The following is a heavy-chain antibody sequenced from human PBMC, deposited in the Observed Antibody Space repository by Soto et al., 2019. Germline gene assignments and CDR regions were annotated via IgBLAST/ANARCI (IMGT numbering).Heavy chain of an antibody. D-gene: IGHD6-13*01. CDR1: GFTFSSYA. V-gene: IGHV3-23*01. CDR3: AKAGYSSSWYRGNWFDP. CDR2: ISGSGGST. Sequence: EVPLLESGGGLVQPGGSLRLSCAASGFTFSSYAMSWVRQAPGKGLEWVSAISGSGGSTYYADSVKGRFTISRDNSKNTLYLQMNSLRAEDTAVYYCAKAGYSSSWYRGNWFDPWGQGTLVTVSS. J-gene: IGHJ5*02.